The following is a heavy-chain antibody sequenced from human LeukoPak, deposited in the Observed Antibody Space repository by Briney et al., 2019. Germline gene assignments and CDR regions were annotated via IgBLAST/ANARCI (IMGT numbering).Heavy chain of an antibody. J-gene: IGHJ6*02. D-gene: IGHD6-13*01. CDR2: TRNKANSYTT. Sequence: GGSLRLSCAASGFTFSDHYMDWVRQAPGKGLEWVGRTRNKANSYTTEYAASVKGRFTISRDDSKNSLYLQMNSLKTEDTAVYYCALTPIAAAGARAVGYYYYGMDVWGQGTTVTVSS. CDR1: GFTFSDHY. V-gene: IGHV3-72*01. CDR3: ALTPIAAAGARAVGYYYYGMDV.